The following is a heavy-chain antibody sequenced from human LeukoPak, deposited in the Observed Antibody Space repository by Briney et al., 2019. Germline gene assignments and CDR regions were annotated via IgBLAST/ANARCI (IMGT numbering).Heavy chain of an antibody. D-gene: IGHD6-19*01. CDR1: GFTFSSYA. J-gene: IGHJ4*02. Sequence: GGSLRLSCAASGFTFSSYAMSWVRQAPGKGLEWVSAISGSGGSTYYADSVKGRFTISRDNSKNTLYLQMNSLRAEDTAVYYCAKVPLFYVSSGLYVDYWGQGTLVTVSS. V-gene: IGHV3-23*01. CDR2: ISGSGGST. CDR3: AKVPLFYVSSGLYVDY.